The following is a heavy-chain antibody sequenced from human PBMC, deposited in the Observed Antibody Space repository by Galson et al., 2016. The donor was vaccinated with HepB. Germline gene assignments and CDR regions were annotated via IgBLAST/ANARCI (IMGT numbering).Heavy chain of an antibody. CDR1: GGSFSGYY. CDR2: MNHSGST. J-gene: IGHJ4*02. CDR3: ARRRLWTVTKRAYYFDY. D-gene: IGHD4-17*01. V-gene: IGHV4-34*01. Sequence: SETLSLTCAVYGGSFSGYYWSWIRQPPGKGLEWIGEMNHSGSTNYNPSRKSRVTISVDTSKNQFSLKLSSVTAPDTAVYYCARRRLWTVTKRAYYFDYWGQGTLVTVSS.